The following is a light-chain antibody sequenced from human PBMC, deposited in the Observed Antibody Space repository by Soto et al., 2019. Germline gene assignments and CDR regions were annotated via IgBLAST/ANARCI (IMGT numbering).Light chain of an antibody. J-gene: IGKJ1*01. CDR1: QSISSW. V-gene: IGKV1-5*01. CDR3: QQYNSYPWT. Sequence: DIQMTQSPSTLSASVGDIVTITCRASQSISSWLAWYQQKPGKAPKLLIYDASSLESGVPSRFSGSGSGTEFTLTISSLQPDDFATYYCQQYNSYPWTFGQGTKVELK. CDR2: DAS.